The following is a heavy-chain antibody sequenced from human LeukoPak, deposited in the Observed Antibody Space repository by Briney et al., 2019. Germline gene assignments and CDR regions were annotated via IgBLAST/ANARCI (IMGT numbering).Heavy chain of an antibody. CDR2: ISYDGSNK. J-gene: IGHJ4*02. CDR1: RFTFSSYT. D-gene: IGHD3-10*01. V-gene: IGHV3-30*04. CDR3: ARDQYVVRGVIITPHFDH. Sequence: GRSLRLSCAASRFTFSSYTMHWVRQAPGKGLEWVSLISYDGSNKYYADSVKGRFTISRDNSKNTLYLQMNSLRAEDTAVYYCARDQYVVRGVIITPHFDHWGQGTLVTVSP.